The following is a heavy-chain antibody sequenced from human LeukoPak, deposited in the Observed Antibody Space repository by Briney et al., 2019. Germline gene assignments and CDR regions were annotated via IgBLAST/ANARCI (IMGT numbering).Heavy chain of an antibody. Sequence: GRSLRLSCAASGFTFSSYAMHWVRQAPGKGLELVAVISYDGSNKYYADSVKGRFTISRDNSKNTLYLQMNSLRAEDTAVYYCARGGLYYSRTNTIFGVVWGQGTLVTVSS. D-gene: IGHD3-3*01. J-gene: IGHJ4*02. CDR1: GFTFSSYA. V-gene: IGHV3-30-3*01. CDR3: ARGGLYYSRTNTIFGVV. CDR2: ISYDGSNK.